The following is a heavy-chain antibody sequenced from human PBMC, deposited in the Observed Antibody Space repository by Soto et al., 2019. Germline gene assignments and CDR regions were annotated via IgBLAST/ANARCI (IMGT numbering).Heavy chain of an antibody. J-gene: IGHJ4*02. V-gene: IGHV1-3*01. CDR1: GYTFTSYA. D-gene: IGHD4-17*01. Sequence: QVQLVQSGAEVKKPGASVKVSCKASGYTFTSYAMHWVRQAPGQRLEWMGWINAGNGNTKYSQKFQGRVTITRDTSASTAYRELSSLRSEDTAVYYCARRGDYGDYGRVWGQGTLVTVSS. CDR3: ARRGDYGDYGRV. CDR2: INAGNGNT.